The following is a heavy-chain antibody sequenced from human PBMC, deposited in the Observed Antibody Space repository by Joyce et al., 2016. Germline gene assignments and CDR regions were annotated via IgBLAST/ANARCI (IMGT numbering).Heavy chain of an antibody. CDR1: GGSISRSSYY. J-gene: IGHJ6*02. Sequence: QVRLQESGPGLVKPSEALSLTCTVSGGSISRSSYYWGWIRQPPGKGLEWIGSIYYSGNKYYKPSLKTRLSMSVDTSKRPFSLRLSSVTAADTAVYYCGRQVKGRGWYEAWYYYNVMDVWGRGTTVIVSS. CDR3: GRQVKGRGWYEAWYYYNVMDV. CDR2: IYYSGNK. V-gene: IGHV4-39*01. D-gene: IGHD6-19*01.